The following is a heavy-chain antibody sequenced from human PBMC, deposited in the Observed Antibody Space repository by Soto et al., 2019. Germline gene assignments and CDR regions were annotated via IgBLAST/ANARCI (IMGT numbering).Heavy chain of an antibody. V-gene: IGHV1-3*01. CDR2: INAGNGNT. Sequence: ASVKVSCKASGYTFTGYAMHWVRQAPGQRLEWMGWINAGNGNTKYSQKFQGRVTITRDTSASTAYMELSSLRSEDTAVYYCARAMAVPAEFDYWGQGTLVTVSS. J-gene: IGHJ4*02. CDR1: GYTFTGYA. CDR3: ARAMAVPAEFDY. D-gene: IGHD6-19*01.